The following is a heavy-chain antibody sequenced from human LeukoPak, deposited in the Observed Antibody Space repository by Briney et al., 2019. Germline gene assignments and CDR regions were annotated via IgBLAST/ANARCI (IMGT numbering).Heavy chain of an antibody. CDR2: INPNSGGT. CDR1: GYTFTDYY. CDR3: ASGYSYGYQFDY. V-gene: IGHV1-2*02. D-gene: IGHD5-18*01. J-gene: IGHJ4*02. Sequence: ASVKVSCKASGYTFTDYYMRWVRQAPGQGLEWMGWINPNSGGTNYAQKFQGRVTMTRDTSISTAYMELSRLRSDDTAVYYCASGYSYGYQFDYWGQGTLVTVSS.